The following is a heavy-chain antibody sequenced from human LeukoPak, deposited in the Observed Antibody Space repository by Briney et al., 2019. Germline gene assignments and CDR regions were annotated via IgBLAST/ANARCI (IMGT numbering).Heavy chain of an antibody. CDR2: ISASDGST. Sequence: PGGSLRLSCAPSGFILSKYAMHWVRQAPGKGLEYVSAISASDGSTYYASSVKGRFTISRDNSKSILYLQMGSLRDEDMAVYYCAREESGLAIDYWGQGTLVTASS. V-gene: IGHV3-64*01. D-gene: IGHD5-12*01. J-gene: IGHJ4*02. CDR3: AREESGLAIDY. CDR1: GFILSKYA.